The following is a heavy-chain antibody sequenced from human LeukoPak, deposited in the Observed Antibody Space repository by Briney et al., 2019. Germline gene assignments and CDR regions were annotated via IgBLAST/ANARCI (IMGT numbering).Heavy chain of an antibody. D-gene: IGHD6-13*01. Sequence: SETLSLTCAVYGGSFSGYYWSWSRQPPGKGLEWIGEINHSGSTNYNPSLKSRVTISVDTSKNQFSLKLSSVTAADTAVYYCARISYSRIRGLQHWGQGTLVTVSS. CDR2: INHSGST. CDR3: ARISYSRIRGLQH. J-gene: IGHJ1*01. CDR1: GGSFSGYY. V-gene: IGHV4-34*01.